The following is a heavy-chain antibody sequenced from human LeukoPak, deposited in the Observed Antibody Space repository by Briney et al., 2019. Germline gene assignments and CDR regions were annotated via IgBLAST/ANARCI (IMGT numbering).Heavy chain of an antibody. CDR3: ARALDYYDSSGYGEGDFDY. CDR1: GFTFSSYS. J-gene: IGHJ4*02. CDR2: ISSSSSTI. V-gene: IGHV3-48*02. D-gene: IGHD3-22*01. Sequence: GGSLRLSCAASGFTFSSYSMSWVRQAPGKGLEWVSYISSSSSTIYYADSVKGRFTISRDNAKNSLYLQMNSLRDEDTAVYYCARALDYYDSSGYGEGDFDYWGQGTLVTVSS.